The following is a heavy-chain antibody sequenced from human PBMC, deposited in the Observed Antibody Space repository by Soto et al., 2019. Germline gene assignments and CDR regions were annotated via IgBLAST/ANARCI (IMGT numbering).Heavy chain of an antibody. V-gene: IGHV4-34*01. D-gene: IGHD2-2*01. CDR2: INHSGST. CDR3: ARGRYCSSTSCYLNYFDY. CDR1: VGSFSGYY. J-gene: IGHJ4*02. Sequence: SETLYLTCAVYVGSFSGYYWSWIRQPPGKGLGWIGEINHSGSTNYNPSLKSRVTISVDTSKNQFSLKLSSVTAADTAVYYCARGRYCSSTSCYLNYFDYWGQGALVTVSS.